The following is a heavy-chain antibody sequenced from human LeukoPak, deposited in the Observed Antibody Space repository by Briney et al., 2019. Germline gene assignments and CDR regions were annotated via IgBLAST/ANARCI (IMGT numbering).Heavy chain of an antibody. J-gene: IGHJ4*02. V-gene: IGHV1-46*01. D-gene: IGHD3-3*01. Sequence: GASVKVSCKASGYTFTSYYMHWVRQAPGQGLEWMGIINPSGGSTSYAQKFQGRVTMTRDTSTSTVYMELSSLRSEDTAVYYCARGLDFAWGAYDFWSGQQSEDYWGQGTLVTVSS. CDR2: INPSGGST. CDR3: ARGLDFAWGAYDFWSGQQSEDY. CDR1: GYTFTSYY.